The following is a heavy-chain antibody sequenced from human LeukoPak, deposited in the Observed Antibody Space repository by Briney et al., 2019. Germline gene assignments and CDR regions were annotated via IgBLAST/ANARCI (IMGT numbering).Heavy chain of an antibody. CDR2: IYYSGST. V-gene: IGHV4-59*01. CDR1: GGPISSYY. D-gene: IGHD3-22*01. Sequence: SETLSLTCTVSGGPISSYYWSWIRQPPGKGLEWIGYIYYSGSTNYNPSLKSRVTISVDTSKNQFSLKLSSVTAADTAVYYCARSGSGYYYFDYWGQGTLVTVSS. CDR3: ARSGSGYYYFDY. J-gene: IGHJ4*02.